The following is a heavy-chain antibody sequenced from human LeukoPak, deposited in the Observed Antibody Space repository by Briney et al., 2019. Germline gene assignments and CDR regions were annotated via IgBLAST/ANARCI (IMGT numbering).Heavy chain of an antibody. CDR2: IYNSGST. D-gene: IGHD6-13*01. CDR3: ARAYSSSWYCNWFDP. J-gene: IGHJ5*02. V-gene: IGHV4-39*07. Sequence: SETLSLTCTVSGGSISSSSYYWGWIRQPPGKGLEWIGSIYNSGSTYYNPSLKSRVTISVDTSKNQFSLKLRSVTAADTAMYYCARAYSSSWYCNWFDPWGQGTLVTVSS. CDR1: GGSISSSSYY.